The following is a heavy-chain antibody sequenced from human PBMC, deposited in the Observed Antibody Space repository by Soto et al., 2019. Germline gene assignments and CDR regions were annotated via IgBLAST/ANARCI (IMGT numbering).Heavy chain of an antibody. J-gene: IGHJ4*02. V-gene: IGHV4-4*02. D-gene: IGHD2-2*01. CDR2: AHPSGDT. CDR1: GGSISTNTW. CDR3: ARVRAGFSTSSCYLED. Sequence: QVQLQGSGPGLVKPSGTLSLTCTVSGGSISTNTWWNWVRQSPEKGLEWIGEAHPSGDTNYHPSRPTRATISLARSTNQSSPRLTSVTAADPAVYFCARVRAGFSTSSCYLEDWGQGTLVTVSS.